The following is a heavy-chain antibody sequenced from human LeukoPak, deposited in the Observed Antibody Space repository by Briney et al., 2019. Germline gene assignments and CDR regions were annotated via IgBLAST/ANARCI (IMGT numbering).Heavy chain of an antibody. J-gene: IGHJ3*02. V-gene: IGHV4-4*07. CDR2: IYTSGST. CDR1: TGFISSYY. CDR3: ARTSWYYDFWSGYPPWAFDI. Sequence: SETLSLTCTVATGFISSYYWRWIRQPAGEGLEWIGRIYTSGSTNYNPSLKSRATMSVDTSKNQFSLKLSSVTAADTAVYYCARTSWYYDFWSGYPPWAFDIWGQGTMVTVSS. D-gene: IGHD3-3*01.